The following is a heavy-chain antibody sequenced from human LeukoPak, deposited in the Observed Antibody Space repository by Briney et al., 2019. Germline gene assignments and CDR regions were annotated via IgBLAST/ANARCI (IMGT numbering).Heavy chain of an antibody. D-gene: IGHD4-17*01. CDR1: GFTFSNYA. J-gene: IGHJ6*02. V-gene: IGHV3-23*01. CDR2: ISGSGGST. Sequence: GGSLRLSCAASGFTFSNYAMSWVRQAPGKGLEWVSGISGSGGSTYYADSVKGRLTISRDNSKNTLYLQMNSLRAEDTAVYYCARSPFYYYGMDVWGQGTTVTVSS. CDR3: ARSPFYYYGMDV.